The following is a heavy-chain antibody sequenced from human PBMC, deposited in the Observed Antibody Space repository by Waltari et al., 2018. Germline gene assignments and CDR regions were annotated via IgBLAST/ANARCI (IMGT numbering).Heavy chain of an antibody. CDR3: ARVAVTTPWYFDL. Sequence: EVQLVESGGGLVQPGGSLRLSCVASGFTFSSYWMHWVRQAPGKGLVWVSRINSAGSTTTYTDSVKGRFTISRDNAKNTLYLQMNSLRAEDTAVYYCARVAVTTPWYFDLWGRGTLVTVSS. D-gene: IGHD2-21*02. CDR2: INSAGSTT. V-gene: IGHV3-74*01. J-gene: IGHJ2*01. CDR1: GFTFSSYW.